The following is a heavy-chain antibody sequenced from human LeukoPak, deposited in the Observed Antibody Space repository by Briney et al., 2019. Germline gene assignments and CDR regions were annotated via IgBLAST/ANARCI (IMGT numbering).Heavy chain of an antibody. D-gene: IGHD2-8*01. Sequence: GGSLRLSCAASGFTFSSYAMDWVRQAPGKGLEWVAVISYDGSNKYYADSVKGRFTISRDNSKNTLYLQMNSLRAEDTAVYYCARDNGYCTNGVCYNNWFDPWGQGTLVTVSS. CDR3: ARDNGYCTNGVCYNNWFDP. V-gene: IGHV3-30*01. J-gene: IGHJ5*02. CDR1: GFTFSSYA. CDR2: ISYDGSNK.